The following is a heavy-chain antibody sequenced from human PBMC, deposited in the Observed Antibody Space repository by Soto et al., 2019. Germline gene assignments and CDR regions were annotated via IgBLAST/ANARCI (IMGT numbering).Heavy chain of an antibody. CDR1: GGSLSGYY. CDR3: AREFYYGSSGIGFDS. D-gene: IGHD3-22*01. V-gene: IGHV4-59*01. Sequence: TLSLTCTVSGGSLSGYYWSWIRQPPGKGLEWIGDFYSSGSPHHNPSLKNRVSISEDRSKNEFSLKLSSVTAADTAIYYCAREFYYGSSGIGFDSWGQGTLVTVSS. CDR2: FYSSGSP. J-gene: IGHJ4*02.